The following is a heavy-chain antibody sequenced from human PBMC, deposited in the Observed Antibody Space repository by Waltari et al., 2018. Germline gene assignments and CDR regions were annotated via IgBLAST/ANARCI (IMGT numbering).Heavy chain of an antibody. Sequence: EVQLVESGGDLVQPGGSLRLICAAYVMTFSRYWMHWVRQAPGKGLVWVSRINSDGIITTYADSVKGRFTISRDNAKNTLYLQMISLRAEDTAVYYCARQWFRDVWGQGTTVTVSS. CDR1: VMTFSRYW. J-gene: IGHJ6*02. D-gene: IGHD3-10*01. CDR2: INSDGIIT. V-gene: IGHV3-74*01. CDR3: ARQWFRDV.